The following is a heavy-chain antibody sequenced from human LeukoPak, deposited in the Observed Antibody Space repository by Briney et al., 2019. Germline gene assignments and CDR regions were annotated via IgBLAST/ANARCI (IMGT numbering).Heavy chain of an antibody. Sequence: GESLKISCKGSGYSFTNYWIGWVRQMPGKGLEWMGIIYPGDSDPRYSPSFQGQVTVSADKSISTAYLQWSSLKASDTAMYYCARLDILTGSPFDYWGQGTLVTVSS. CDR2: IYPGDSDP. V-gene: IGHV5-51*01. CDR3: ARLDILTGSPFDY. J-gene: IGHJ4*02. D-gene: IGHD3-9*01. CDR1: GYSFTNYW.